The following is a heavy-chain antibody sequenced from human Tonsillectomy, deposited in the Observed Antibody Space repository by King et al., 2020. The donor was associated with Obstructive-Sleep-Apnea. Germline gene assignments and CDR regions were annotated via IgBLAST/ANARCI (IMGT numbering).Heavy chain of an antibody. CDR1: GGSFSGYY. CDR3: ARGDSSGYYPIIAY. J-gene: IGHJ4*02. D-gene: IGHD3-22*01. Sequence: VQLQQWGAGLLKPSETLSLTCAVYGGSFSGYYWSWIRQPPGKGLEWIGELNHRGSTNYNPSLKSRVTISVDTSKNQFSLKLSSVTAADTAVYFCARGDSSGYYPIIAYWGQGTLVTVSS. CDR2: LNHRGST. V-gene: IGHV4-34*01.